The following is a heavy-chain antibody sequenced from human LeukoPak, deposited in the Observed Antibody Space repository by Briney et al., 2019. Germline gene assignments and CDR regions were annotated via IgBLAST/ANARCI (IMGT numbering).Heavy chain of an antibody. Sequence: ASVKVSCKASGYTFTSYGISWVRQAPGQGLEWMGWISAYNGNTNYAQKLQGRVTVTTDTSTSTAYMELRSLRSDDTAVYYCARVGQRGYSYGLADYWGQGTLVTVSS. CDR3: ARVGQRGYSYGLADY. J-gene: IGHJ4*02. V-gene: IGHV1-18*01. CDR2: ISAYNGNT. D-gene: IGHD5-18*01. CDR1: GYTFTSYG.